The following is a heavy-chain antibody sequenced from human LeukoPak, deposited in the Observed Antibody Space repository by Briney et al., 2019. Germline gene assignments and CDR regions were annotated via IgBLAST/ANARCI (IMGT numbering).Heavy chain of an antibody. J-gene: IGHJ4*02. CDR2: ISTYNGNT. V-gene: IGHV1-18*01. Sequence: ASMKVSCKASGYTFTIYGINWVRPAPGQGLEWMGRISTYNGNTNYAQKLQGRVSMTTDTSTSTAYMELRSLRSDDTALYYCARDFGYSYGYADYWGQGTLVTVSS. CDR3: ARDFGYSYGYADY. CDR1: GYTFTIYG. D-gene: IGHD5-18*01.